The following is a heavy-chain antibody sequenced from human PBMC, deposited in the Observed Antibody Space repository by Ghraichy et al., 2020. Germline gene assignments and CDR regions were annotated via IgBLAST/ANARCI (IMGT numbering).Heavy chain of an antibody. CDR3: ATTNWYRTDY. Sequence: LSLTCAASGIIFSSYWMNWVRQAPGRGLEWVAHIKPDGSGKYYVDSLKGRFTISRDNAKNSLYLQMDSLRADDTAVYYCATTNWYRTDYWGQGTLVTVSS. CDR1: GIIFSSYW. CDR2: IKPDGSGK. V-gene: IGHV3-7*03. J-gene: IGHJ4*02. D-gene: IGHD7-27*01.